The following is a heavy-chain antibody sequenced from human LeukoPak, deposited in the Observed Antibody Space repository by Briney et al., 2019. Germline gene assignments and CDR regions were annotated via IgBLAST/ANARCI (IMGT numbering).Heavy chain of an antibody. J-gene: IGHJ4*02. Sequence: GGSLRLSCAASGFTFSSYAVSWVRRAPGKGLEWVSAIRGSGGSTYYADSVKGRFTISRDNSKNTLYLQMNSLRAEDTAVYYCAKHKQWLVDYWGQGTLVTVSS. V-gene: IGHV3-23*01. CDR3: AKHKQWLVDY. CDR1: GFTFSSYA. CDR2: IRGSGGST. D-gene: IGHD6-19*01.